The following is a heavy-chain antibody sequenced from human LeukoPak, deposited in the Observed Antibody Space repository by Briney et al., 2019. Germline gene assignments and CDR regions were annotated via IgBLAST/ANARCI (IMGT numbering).Heavy chain of an antibody. V-gene: IGHV4-4*07. D-gene: IGHD1-1*01. J-gene: IGHJ4*02. CDR3: ARGRGAFLYNWNDWALVYFDY. CDR2: IYTSGST. Sequence: SETLSLTCTVSGGSISSYYWSWIRQPAGKGLEWIGRIYTSGSTNYNPSLKSRVTMSVDTSKNQFSLKLSSVTAADTAVYYCARGRGAFLYNWNDWALVYFDYWGQGTLVTVSS. CDR1: GGSISSYY.